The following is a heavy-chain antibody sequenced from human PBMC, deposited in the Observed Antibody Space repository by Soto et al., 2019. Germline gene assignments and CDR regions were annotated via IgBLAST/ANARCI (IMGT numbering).Heavy chain of an antibody. CDR3: ARHSGYDYVFDY. CDR2: INPNNGDT. Sequence: ASVKVSCKACGYTFTGYYIHWVRQAPGQGLEWMGWINPNNGDTNYAQKFQGRVSMTRHTSTSTAYMELSSLRFDDTAVYYCARHSGYDYVFDYWGQGTLVTVSS. J-gene: IGHJ4*02. V-gene: IGHV1-2*02. D-gene: IGHD5-12*01. CDR1: GYTFTGYY.